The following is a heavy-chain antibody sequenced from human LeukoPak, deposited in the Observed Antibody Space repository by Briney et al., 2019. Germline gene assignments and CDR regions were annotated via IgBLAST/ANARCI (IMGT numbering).Heavy chain of an antibody. J-gene: IGHJ4*02. CDR1: GFTVSSNY. CDR2: IYSGGST. V-gene: IGHV3-66*01. D-gene: IGHD2-15*01. Sequence: GRSLRLSCAASGFTVSSNYMSWVRQAPGKGLEWVSVIYSGGSTYYADSVKGRFTISRDNSKNTLYLQMNSLRAEDTAVYYCARAQRYCSGGSCAAKHFDYWGQGTLVTVSS. CDR3: ARAQRYCSGGSCAAKHFDY.